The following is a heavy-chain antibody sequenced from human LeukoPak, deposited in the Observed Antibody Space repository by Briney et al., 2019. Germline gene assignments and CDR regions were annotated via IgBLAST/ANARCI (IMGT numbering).Heavy chain of an antibody. CDR2: ISAYSGNT. D-gene: IGHD3-22*01. CDR3: ARDTPYYYDSSGLDY. Sequence: ASVKVSCKASGYTFTSYGISWVRQAPGQGLEWTGWISAYSGNTNYAQKLQGRVTMTTDTSTSTAYMELRSLRSDDTAVYYCARDTPYYYDSSGLDYWGQGTLVTVSS. V-gene: IGHV1-18*01. CDR1: GYTFTSYG. J-gene: IGHJ4*02.